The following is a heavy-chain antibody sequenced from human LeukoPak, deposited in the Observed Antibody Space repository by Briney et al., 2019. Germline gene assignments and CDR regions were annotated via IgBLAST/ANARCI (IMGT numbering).Heavy chain of an antibody. CDR3: ARGSSEVWFGEVFDY. Sequence: GASVKVSCKASGYTFTSYGISWVRQAPGQGLEWMGWICAYNGNTNYAQKLQGRVTMTTDTSTSTAYMELRSLRSDDTAVYYCARGSSEVWFGEVFDYWGQGTLVTVSS. D-gene: IGHD3-10*01. CDR1: GYTFTSYG. V-gene: IGHV1-18*04. J-gene: IGHJ4*02. CDR2: ICAYNGNT.